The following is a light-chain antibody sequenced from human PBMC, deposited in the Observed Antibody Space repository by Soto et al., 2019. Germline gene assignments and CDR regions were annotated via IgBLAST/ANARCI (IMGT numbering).Light chain of an antibody. Sequence: IVLTQSPATLSLSPGKRATLSCRAIQNISNIYLGWYQQKPGQAPRLLIFDGSSRATGIPDRFSGSGSGTDFTLTISRLEPEDFAVYYCQQYGNSLSWTFGQGTKVDIK. CDR1: QNISNIY. J-gene: IGKJ1*01. CDR3: QQYGNSLSWT. CDR2: DGS. V-gene: IGKV3-20*01.